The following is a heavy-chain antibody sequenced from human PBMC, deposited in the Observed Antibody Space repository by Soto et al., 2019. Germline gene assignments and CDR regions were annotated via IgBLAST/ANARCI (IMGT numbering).Heavy chain of an antibody. J-gene: IGHJ6*02. Sequence: PSETLSLTCAVYGGSFSGYYWSWIRQPPGKGLEWIGEINHSGSTNYNPSLKSRVTISVDTSKNQFSLKLSSVTAADTAVYYCARTSNYYYYGMDVWGQGTTVTVYS. CDR2: INHSGST. CDR1: GGSFSGYY. V-gene: IGHV4-34*01. CDR3: ARTSNYYYYGMDV.